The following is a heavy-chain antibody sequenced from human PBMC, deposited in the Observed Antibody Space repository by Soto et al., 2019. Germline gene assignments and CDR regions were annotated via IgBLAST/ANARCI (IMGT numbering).Heavy chain of an antibody. CDR1: GFSFNTAW. J-gene: IGHJ4*02. V-gene: IGHV3-15*01. CDR2: IKSKADGGTT. D-gene: IGHD3-10*01. CDR3: TTGSACRGC. Sequence: EVQLVESGGGLVKPGGSLRLSCAASGFSFNTAWMSWVRQAPGKGLEWVGLIKSKADGGTTDYAAPVRGRFTISRDDSETTLFLQMNSLKTDDAAVYYCTTGSACRGCWGQGTLVTVSS.